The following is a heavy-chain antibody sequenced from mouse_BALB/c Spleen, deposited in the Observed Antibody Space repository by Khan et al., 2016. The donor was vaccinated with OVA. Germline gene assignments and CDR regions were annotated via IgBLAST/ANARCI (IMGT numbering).Heavy chain of an antibody. CDR1: GYTFTDFT. V-gene: IGHV1S137*01. CDR2: ISTYYGDV. CDR3: TRGGGGNRFAY. Sequence: QVQLQQSGAKLVRPGVSVKISCKGSGYTFTDFTLHWVKQSHAMSLEWIGVISTYYGDVTYNQRFKDKATMTVDKSSSTAYMELARLTSEDSAIYYCTRGGGGNRFAYWGQGTLVTVSA. J-gene: IGHJ3*01.